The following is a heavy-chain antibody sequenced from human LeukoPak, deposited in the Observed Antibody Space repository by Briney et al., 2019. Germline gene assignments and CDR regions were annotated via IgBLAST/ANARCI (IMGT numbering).Heavy chain of an antibody. Sequence: PGRSLRLSCAASGFTFSNYGMHWVRQAPGKGLEWLAVISYDESDKYYADSVKGRFTISRDNSKNTLYLQMNSLRPEDTAVYYCARDLSRNRVNYSFDYWGQGTLVTVSS. D-gene: IGHD4-11*01. J-gene: IGHJ4*02. CDR1: GFTFSNYG. CDR3: ARDLSRNRVNYSFDY. CDR2: ISYDESDK. V-gene: IGHV3-30*03.